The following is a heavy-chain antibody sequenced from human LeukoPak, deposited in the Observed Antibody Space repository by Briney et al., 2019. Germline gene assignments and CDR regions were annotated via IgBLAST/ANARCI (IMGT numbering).Heavy chain of an antibody. CDR2: IYYSGST. CDR3: ARRGFTPPADYYGIDV. V-gene: IGHV4-59*08. Sequence: SETLSLTCTVSGGSISSYYWSWIRQPPGKGLEWIGYIYYSGSTNSNPPLKSRVTISVDTSKNQFSLKLSSVTAADTAVYYCARRGFTPPADYYGIDVWGQGTTVTVSS. D-gene: IGHD1-14*01. CDR1: GGSISSYY. J-gene: IGHJ6*02.